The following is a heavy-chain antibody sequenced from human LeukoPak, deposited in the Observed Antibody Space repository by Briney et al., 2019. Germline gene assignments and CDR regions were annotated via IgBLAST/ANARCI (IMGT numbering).Heavy chain of an antibody. V-gene: IGHV3-23*01. J-gene: IGHJ6*02. Sequence: AGGSLRLSCAASGFTFSSYAMSWVRQAPGKGLEWVSAISGSGTSTYYADSVKGRFTISRDNSKNTLHLQMNSLRAEDTAVYYCASPGIAAAGPYYYGMGVWGQGTTVTVSS. D-gene: IGHD6-13*01. CDR1: GFTFSSYA. CDR2: ISGSGTST. CDR3: ASPGIAAAGPYYYGMGV.